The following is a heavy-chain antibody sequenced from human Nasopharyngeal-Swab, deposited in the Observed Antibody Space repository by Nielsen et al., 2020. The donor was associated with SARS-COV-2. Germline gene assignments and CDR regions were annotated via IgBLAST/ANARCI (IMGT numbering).Heavy chain of an antibody. V-gene: IGHV3-73*01. CDR3: TRCGGGCYSGRDY. CDR2: VRSKGNNYAT. Sequence: GESLKIYCAASGFTFSDSAIHWVRQASGKGLEWVGRVRSKGNNYATAYSASVKGRFIIFRVDPTNTAYLQMKSLKTEDTAMYYCTRCGGGCYSGRDYWGQGTLVTVSS. D-gene: IGHD2-15*01. J-gene: IGHJ4*02. CDR1: GFTFSDSA.